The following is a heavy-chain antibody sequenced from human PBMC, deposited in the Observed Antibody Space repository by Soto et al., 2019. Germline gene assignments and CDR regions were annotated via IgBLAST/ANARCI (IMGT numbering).Heavy chain of an antibody. Sequence: QVQLVQSGAEVKKPGASVKVSCKASGYTFTNYGLRWVRQAPGQGLEWMGWISAYNGNTKYAQKLQGRVTMTTDTSTSTAYRELRSLRSDDTAVYYCARTPSAAADYYGEDVWGQGTTVTVSS. CDR1: GYTFTNYG. J-gene: IGHJ6*02. CDR2: ISAYNGNT. V-gene: IGHV1-18*01. D-gene: IGHD2-2*01. CDR3: ARTPSAAADYYGEDV.